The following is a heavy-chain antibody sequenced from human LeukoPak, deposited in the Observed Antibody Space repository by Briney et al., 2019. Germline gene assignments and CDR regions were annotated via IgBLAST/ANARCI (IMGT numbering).Heavy chain of an antibody. CDR1: GYTFTGCY. CDR3: ASGDSGSYVYFDY. V-gene: IGHV1-2*06. CDR2: INPNSGGT. Sequence: ASVKVSCXASGYTFTGCYMHWVRQAPGQGLEWMGRINPNSGGTNYAQKFQGRVTMTRDTSISTAYMELSRLRSDDTAVYYCASGDSGSYVYFDYWGQGTLVTVSS. D-gene: IGHD1-26*01. J-gene: IGHJ4*02.